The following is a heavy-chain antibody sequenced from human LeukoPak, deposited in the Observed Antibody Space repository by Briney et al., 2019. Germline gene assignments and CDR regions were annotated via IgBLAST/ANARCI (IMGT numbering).Heavy chain of an antibody. CDR2: INPNSGGT. V-gene: IGHV1-2*02. D-gene: IGHD5-18*01. CDR3: ATEARGYSYGYGY. CDR1: GYSFTGYY. J-gene: IGHJ4*02. Sequence: EASVKVSCKASGYSFTGYYMHWVRQAPGQGLEWMGWINPNSGGTNYAQKFQGRVTMTRDTSISTAYMELSRLRSDDTAVYYCATEARGYSYGYGYWGQGTLVTVSS.